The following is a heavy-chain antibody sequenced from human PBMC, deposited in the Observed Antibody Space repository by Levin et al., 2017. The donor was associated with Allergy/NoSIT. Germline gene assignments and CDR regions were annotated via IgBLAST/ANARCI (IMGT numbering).Heavy chain of an antibody. D-gene: IGHD3-3*02. Sequence: RAGGSLRLSCTASGFSFDGYAMSWFRQAPGKGLEWVGLIRTKVSGGTTEYAASVKGRFTISRDDSKSIAYLQMNSPKTEDTAVYYCSRFSPISDCWGQGTLVTVSS. CDR1: GFSFDGYA. CDR3: SRFSPISDC. CDR2: IRTKVSGGTT. V-gene: IGHV3-49*03. J-gene: IGHJ4*02.